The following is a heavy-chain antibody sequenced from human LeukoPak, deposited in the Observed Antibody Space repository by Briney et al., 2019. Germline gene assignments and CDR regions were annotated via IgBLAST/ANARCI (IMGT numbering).Heavy chain of an antibody. CDR2: ISSSNSTI. J-gene: IGHJ4*02. CDR1: GFRFSSYA. V-gene: IGHV3-48*04. CDR3: ASNDAQGGRLAGPDY. Sequence: GGSLRVSCAASGFRFSSYAMSWVRQAPGKGLEWVSYISSSNSTIYYADSVKGRFTISRDNAKNSLYLQMNSLRAEDTALYYCASNDAQGGRLAGPDYWGQGTRVTVSS. D-gene: IGHD6-19*01.